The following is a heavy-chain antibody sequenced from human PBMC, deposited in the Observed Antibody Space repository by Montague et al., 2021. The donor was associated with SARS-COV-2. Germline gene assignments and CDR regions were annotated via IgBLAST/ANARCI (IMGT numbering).Heavy chain of an antibody. D-gene: IGHD2-15*01. Sequence: SETLSLTCAVYGGSFRNYYWCWIRLSPGKGLDWNWEVDKRGNTNSNPSLTSQVPISADISKNQYPVKLASATAADTGIDYCARGKRDFPIVVLGAYTRTYLDSWGQGTPVTVSS. CDR1: GGSFRNYY. J-gene: IGHJ4*01. CDR2: VDKRGNT. V-gene: IGHV4-34*01. CDR3: ARGKRDFPIVVLGAYTRTYLDS.